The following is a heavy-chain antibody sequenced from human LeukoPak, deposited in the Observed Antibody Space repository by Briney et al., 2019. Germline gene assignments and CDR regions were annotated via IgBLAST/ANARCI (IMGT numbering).Heavy chain of an antibody. CDR3: VRDRELAY. CDR1: GGSISSNNW. V-gene: IGHV4-4*02. D-gene: IGHD1-1*01. J-gene: IGHJ4*02. CDR2: IYQSGST. Sequence: SETLSLTCAVSGGSISSNNWWSWVRQPPGKGLEWIGYIYQSGSTDYNPSLKSRVTISVDTSKNQFTLKLSSVTAADTAVYYCVRDRELAYWGQGILVTVSS.